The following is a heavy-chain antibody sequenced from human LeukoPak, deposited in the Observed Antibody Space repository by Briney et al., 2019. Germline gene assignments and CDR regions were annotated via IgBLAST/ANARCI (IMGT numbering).Heavy chain of an antibody. CDR1: GGSVSSTRHC. J-gene: IGHJ4*02. Sequence: SETLSLTCAVSGGSVSSTRHCWAWIRQPPGKGLEWIGDIYYGGSTYYNPSLKRRLIIPVDTYNNQFSLKLNSVPATDTAVYYCARVLKYSGSYYCDYWGQGTLVTVSS. D-gene: IGHD1-26*01. CDR2: IYYGGST. CDR3: ARVLKYSGSYYCDY. V-gene: IGHV4-39*01.